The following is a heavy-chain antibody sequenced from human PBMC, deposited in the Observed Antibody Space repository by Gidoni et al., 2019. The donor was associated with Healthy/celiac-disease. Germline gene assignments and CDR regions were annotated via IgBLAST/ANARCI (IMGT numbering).Heavy chain of an antibody. D-gene: IGHD2-15*01. Sequence: QVQLQESGPGLVKPSETLSLTCPVSGGSISSYYWSWIRQPPGKGLEWIGYIYYSGSTNYNPPRKSRVTISVDTSKNQFSLKLSSVTAADTAVYYCARTGWSRRDAFDIWGQGTMVTVSS. V-gene: IGHV4-59*01. CDR1: GGSISSYY. J-gene: IGHJ3*02. CDR2: IYYSGST. CDR3: ARTGWSRRDAFDI.